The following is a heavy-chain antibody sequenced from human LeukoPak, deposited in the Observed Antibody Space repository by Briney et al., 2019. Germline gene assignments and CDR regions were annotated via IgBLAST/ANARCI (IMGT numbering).Heavy chain of an antibody. CDR3: ARRTQLWLRGQWFDP. J-gene: IGHJ5*02. Sequence: SETLSLTCAVYGGSFSGYYWSWIRPPPGKGLEWIGEINHSGSTNYNPSLKSRVTISVDTSKNQFSLKLSSVTAADTAVYYCARRTQLWLRGQWFDPWGQGTLVTVSS. V-gene: IGHV4-34*01. CDR2: INHSGST. D-gene: IGHD5-18*01. CDR1: GGSFSGYY.